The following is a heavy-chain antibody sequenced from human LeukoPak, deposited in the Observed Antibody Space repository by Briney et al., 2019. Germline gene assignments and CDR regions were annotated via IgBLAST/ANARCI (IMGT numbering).Heavy chain of an antibody. J-gene: IGHJ6*03. V-gene: IGHV3-7*01. Sequence: PGGSLRLSCAASGFTFSSYWMSWVRQAPGKGLEWVANIKQDGSEKYYVDSVKGRFTISRDNAKNSLYLQMNSLRAEDTAVYYCASPEPSNYDFWSGYPKGPMDVWGKGTTVTVSS. CDR2: IKQDGSEK. D-gene: IGHD3-3*01. CDR3: ASPEPSNYDFWSGYPKGPMDV. CDR1: GFTFSSYW.